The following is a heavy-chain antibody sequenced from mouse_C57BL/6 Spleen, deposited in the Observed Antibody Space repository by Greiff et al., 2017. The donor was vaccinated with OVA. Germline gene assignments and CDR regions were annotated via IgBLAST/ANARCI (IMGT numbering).Heavy chain of an antibody. CDR1: GYTFTSYW. D-gene: IGHD3-2*02. J-gene: IGHJ4*01. Sequence: QVQLQQPGAELVKPGASVKVSCKASGYTFTSYWMHWVKQRPGQGLEWIGRIHPSDSDTNYNQKFKGKATLTVDKSSSPAYMQLSSLTSEDSAIYYCAPQAQAPYAMDYWGQGTSVTVSS. CDR3: APQAQAPYAMDY. V-gene: IGHV1-74*01. CDR2: IHPSDSDT.